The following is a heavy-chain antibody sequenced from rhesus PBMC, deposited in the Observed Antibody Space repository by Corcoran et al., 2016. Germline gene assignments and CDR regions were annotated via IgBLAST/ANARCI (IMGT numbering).Heavy chain of an antibody. D-gene: IGHD5-24*01. Sequence: QVQLEQWGEGLVKPSEPLSLTCAVYGGSISGDFYWSWIRQPPGKGLEWIGFIYGNSASTKYNPSLKNRVTISKDTSKKQFSLKLSSVTAADTAVYYCAREAVGDFDYWGQGVLAIVSS. CDR1: GGSISGDFY. V-gene: IGHV4-73*01. CDR2: IYGNSAST. CDR3: AREAVGDFDY. J-gene: IGHJ4*01.